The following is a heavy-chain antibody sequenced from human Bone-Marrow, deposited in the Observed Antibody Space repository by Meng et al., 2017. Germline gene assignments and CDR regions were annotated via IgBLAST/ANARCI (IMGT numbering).Heavy chain of an antibody. J-gene: IGHJ4*02. D-gene: IGHD6-13*01. CDR2: IERYSDGGTI. CDR3: ATGAAAADH. V-gene: IGHV3-15*04. Sequence: GESLKISCVASGLRFTDAWMSWVRQAPGKGLEWVGRIERYSDGGTIHYAAPVKGRFTISRDDSRNTLYLQMDSLINEDTAVYFCATGAAAADHWGQGTLVTVSS. CDR1: GLRFTDAW.